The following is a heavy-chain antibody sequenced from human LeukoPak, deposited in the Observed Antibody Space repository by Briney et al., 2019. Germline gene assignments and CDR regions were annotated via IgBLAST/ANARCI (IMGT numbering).Heavy chain of an antibody. CDR3: AKEDYDILTGYED. D-gene: IGHD3-9*01. V-gene: IGHV4-38-2*02. Sequence: SETLSLTCAVSGYSISSGYYWGWIRQPPGKGLEWIGSIYHSGSTYYNPSLKSRVTISVDTSKNQFSLKLSSVTDADTAVYYCAKEDYDILTGYEDWGQGTLVTVSS. J-gene: IGHJ4*02. CDR1: GYSISSGYY. CDR2: IYHSGST.